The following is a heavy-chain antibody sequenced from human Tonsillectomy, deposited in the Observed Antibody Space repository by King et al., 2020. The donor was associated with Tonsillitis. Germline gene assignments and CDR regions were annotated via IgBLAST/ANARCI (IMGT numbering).Heavy chain of an antibody. CDR2: IKSKTDGGTT. Sequence: VQLVESGGGLVKPGGSLRLSCAASGFTFSNAWMSWVRQAPGKGLEWVGRIKSKTDGGTTDYAAPVKGRFTISRDDSKNTLYLQMNSLKTEDTAVYCCTTEDIMITFGGVIPTTLWGQGTMVTVSS. CDR3: TTEDIMITFGGVIPTTL. D-gene: IGHD3-16*02. CDR1: GFTFSNAW. J-gene: IGHJ3*01. V-gene: IGHV3-15*01.